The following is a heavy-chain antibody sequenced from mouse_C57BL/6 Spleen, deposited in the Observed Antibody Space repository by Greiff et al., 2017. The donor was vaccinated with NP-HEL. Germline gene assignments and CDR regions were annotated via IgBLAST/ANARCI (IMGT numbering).Heavy chain of an antibody. V-gene: IGHV14-3*01. J-gene: IGHJ3*01. D-gene: IGHD2-12*01. Sequence: EVQLQQSVAELVRPGASVKLSCTASGFNIKNTYMHWVKQRPEQGLEWIGRIDPANGNTKYAPKFQGKATITADTSSNTAYLQLSSLTSEDTAIYYCAIGDLLYQFEAWFAYWGQGTLVTVSA. CDR1: GFNIKNTY. CDR2: IDPANGNT. CDR3: AIGDLLYQFEAWFAY.